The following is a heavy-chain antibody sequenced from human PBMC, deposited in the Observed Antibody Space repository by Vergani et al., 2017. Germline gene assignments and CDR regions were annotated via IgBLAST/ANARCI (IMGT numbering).Heavy chain of an antibody. D-gene: IGHD3-10*01. CDR1: GFTFDTYT. J-gene: IGHJ1*01. V-gene: IGHV3-23*01. CDR2: ISSGGGDI. Sequence: EVQLLESGGGLVQPGGSRRLSCAGAGFTFDTYTMAYVRQAPGKGLEWVATISSGGGDIFYADSVKGRFTISRDNSKNTLFLQMNSLKGEDTAVYYCTTAXGLYYLHGEYFQYWGRGTLVSVSS. CDR3: TTAXGLYYLHGEYFQY.